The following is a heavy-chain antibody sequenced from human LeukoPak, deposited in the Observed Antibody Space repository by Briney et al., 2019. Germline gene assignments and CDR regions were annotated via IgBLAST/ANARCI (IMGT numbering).Heavy chain of an antibody. Sequence: SETLSLTCAVYGGSFSGYYWSWIRQPPGKGLEWIGEINHSGSTNYNPSLKSRVTISVDTSKNQFSLKLSSVTAADTAVYYCARAGRSSSSSLNYWGQGTLVTVSS. CDR1: GGSFSGYY. V-gene: IGHV4-34*01. CDR3: ARAGRSSSSSLNY. J-gene: IGHJ4*02. CDR2: INHSGST. D-gene: IGHD6-13*01.